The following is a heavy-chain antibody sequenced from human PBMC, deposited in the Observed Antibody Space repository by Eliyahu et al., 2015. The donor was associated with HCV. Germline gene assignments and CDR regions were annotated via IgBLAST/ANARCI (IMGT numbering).Heavy chain of an antibody. CDR2: FHYSGGT. Sequence: QVQLQESGPGLVKPSETLSLTCXVSGGSIXSYYXSWIRQPPGRGXEWIGFFHYSGGTNYHPSLKSRVTISVDTSKNQFSLNLTSVTAADTAVYYCASGGGGIAVSGTGGWFDPWGQGTLVTVSS. CDR3: ASGGGGIAVSGTGGWFDP. J-gene: IGHJ5*02. D-gene: IGHD6-19*01. V-gene: IGHV4-59*01. CDR1: GGSIXSYY.